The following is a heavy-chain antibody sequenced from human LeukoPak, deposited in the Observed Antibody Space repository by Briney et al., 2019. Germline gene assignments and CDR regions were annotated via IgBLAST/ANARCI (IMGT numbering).Heavy chain of an antibody. CDR3: ARGLRRIAGHHDAFDF. V-gene: IGHV3-21*01. CDR2: ISSSSSYI. J-gene: IGHJ3*01. D-gene: IGHD6-13*01. CDR1: GFTFSSYS. Sequence: PGGSLRLSCAASGFTFSSYSMNWVRQAPGKGLGGVSSISSSSSYIYYADSVKGRFTISRDNAKNSLYLQMNSLRAEDTAVYYCARGLRRIAGHHDAFDFWGQGTMVTVSS.